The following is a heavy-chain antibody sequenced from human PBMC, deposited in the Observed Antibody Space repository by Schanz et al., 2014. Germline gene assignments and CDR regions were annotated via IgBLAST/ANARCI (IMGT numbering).Heavy chain of an antibody. V-gene: IGHV1-8*01. CDR1: GYNITSHD. J-gene: IGHJ4*02. Sequence: QVHLVQSGAEVKKPGASVKVSCKASGYNITSHDVTWVRQATGQGLEWMGWMNPNSGNTGYAQKIQGRVTMTRNTSISTAYMELSSLRSEDTAVYYCARSKYYDNSDYYNSFDYWGQGTLVTVSS. CDR2: MNPNSGNT. D-gene: IGHD3-22*01. CDR3: ARSKYYDNSDYYNSFDY.